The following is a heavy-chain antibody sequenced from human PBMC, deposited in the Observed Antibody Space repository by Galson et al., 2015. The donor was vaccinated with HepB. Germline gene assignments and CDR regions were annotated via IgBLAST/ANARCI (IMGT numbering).Heavy chain of an antibody. CDR2: IDWDDDK. J-gene: IGHJ3*02. V-gene: IGHV2-70*01. Sequence: PALVKPTQTLTLTCTFSGFSLSTSGMCVSWIRQPPGKALEWLALIDWDDDKYYSTSLKTRLTISKDTSKNQVVLTMTNMDPVDTATYYCARIRYYDSSGYDAFDIWGQGTMVTVSS. D-gene: IGHD3-22*01. CDR1: GFSLSTSGMC. CDR3: ARIRYYDSSGYDAFDI.